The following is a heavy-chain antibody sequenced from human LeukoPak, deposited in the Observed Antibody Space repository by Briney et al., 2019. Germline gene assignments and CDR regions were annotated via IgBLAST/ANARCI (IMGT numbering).Heavy chain of an antibody. CDR2: ISSSGSTI. CDR3: ARSLGGTTLGDAFDI. J-gene: IGHJ3*02. V-gene: IGHV3-11*01. D-gene: IGHD1-1*01. CDR1: GITFSDYY. Sequence: GGSLRLSCAASGITFSDYYMSWIRQAPGKGLEWVSYISSSGSTIYYADSVKGRFTVSRDNAKNSLYLQMNSLRAEDTAVYYCARSLGGTTLGDAFDIWGQGTMVTVSS.